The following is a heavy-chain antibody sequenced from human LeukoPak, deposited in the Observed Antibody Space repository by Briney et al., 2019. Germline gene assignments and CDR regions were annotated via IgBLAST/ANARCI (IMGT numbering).Heavy chain of an antibody. V-gene: IGHV1-2*04. Sequence: ASVKVSCKASGYTFTGHYIHWVRQAPGQGLEWMGWINPNNGGTAYAQKFQGWVTMTRDTSISTAYMELSRLRSDDTSVYYCATTRRYYYDTSGPDAFDIWGQGTMVTVSS. CDR2: INPNNGGT. D-gene: IGHD3-22*01. CDR3: ATTRRYYYDTSGPDAFDI. J-gene: IGHJ3*02. CDR1: GYTFTGHY.